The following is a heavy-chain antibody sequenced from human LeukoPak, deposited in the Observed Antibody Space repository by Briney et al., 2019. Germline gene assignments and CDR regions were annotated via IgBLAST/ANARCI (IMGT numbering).Heavy chain of an antibody. CDR1: GGSISSYY. V-gene: IGHV4-4*07. J-gene: IGHJ6*02. CDR3: ARDQAELGYCSGGSCYPGPYYYYYRMDV. Sequence: SETLSLTCTVSGGSISSYYWSWIRQPAGKGLEWIGRIYTSGSTNYNPSLKSRVTMSVDTSKNQFSLKLSSVTAADTAVYYCARDQAELGYCSGGSCYPGPYYYYYRMDVWGQGTTVTVSS. D-gene: IGHD2-15*01. CDR2: IYTSGST.